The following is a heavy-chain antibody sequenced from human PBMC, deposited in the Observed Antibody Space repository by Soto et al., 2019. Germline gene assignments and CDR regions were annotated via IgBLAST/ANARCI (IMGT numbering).Heavy chain of an antibody. V-gene: IGHV1-58*01. Sequence: SVKGYRKGSGLSFTSAAVQWGRQARGQRLEWIGWIVVGSGNTNYAQKFQERVTITRDMSTSTAYMELSSLRSEDTAVYYCATIAEAGPGYWGQGTLVTVSS. CDR1: GLSFTSAA. J-gene: IGHJ4*02. CDR3: ATIAEAGPGY. CDR2: IVVGSGNT. D-gene: IGHD6-13*01.